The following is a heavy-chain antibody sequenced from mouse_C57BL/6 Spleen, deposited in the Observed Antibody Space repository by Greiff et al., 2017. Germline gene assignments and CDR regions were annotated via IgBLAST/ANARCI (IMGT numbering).Heavy chain of an antibody. CDR3: ARSAVVARWYFDV. Sequence: VQLQQPGTELVKPGASVKLSCKASGYTFTSSWMHWVKQRPGQGLEWIGNINPSNGGTNYNEKFKSKATLTVDKSSSTAYMQLSSLTSEDSAVYYCARSAVVARWYFDVWGTGTTVTVSS. V-gene: IGHV1-53*01. CDR1: GYTFTSSW. J-gene: IGHJ1*03. D-gene: IGHD1-1*01. CDR2: INPSNGGT.